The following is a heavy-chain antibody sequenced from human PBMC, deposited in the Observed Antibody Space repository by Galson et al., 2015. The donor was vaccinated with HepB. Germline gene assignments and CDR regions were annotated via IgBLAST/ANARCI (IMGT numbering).Heavy chain of an antibody. V-gene: IGHV1-18*04. CDR3: ARDYRDVLLWFGELFR. CDR1: GYTFTSYG. D-gene: IGHD3-10*01. CDR2: ISGYNGNT. Sequence: SVKVCCEAAGYTFTSYGISWVRQAPGQGREWLGWISGYNGNTKDAQNLQGRVTMTTDTSTSTAYMELRSLRSDDTAVYYCARDYRDVLLWFGELFRWGQGTLVTVSS. J-gene: IGHJ4*02.